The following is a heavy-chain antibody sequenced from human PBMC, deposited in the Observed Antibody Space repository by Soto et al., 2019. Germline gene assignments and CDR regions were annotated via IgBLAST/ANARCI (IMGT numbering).Heavy chain of an antibody. V-gene: IGHV4-39*01. CDR1: GVSITSTTSY. Sequence: PSETLSLTCPVSGVSITSTTSYWGWIRQSPGKGLEYIGSMYYSGRTFHNPSLKSRDTISVDTSKNQFSLKLSSVTAADTAVYYCARHTGRGALDSWGQGTLVTVSS. J-gene: IGHJ4*02. CDR3: ARHTGRGALDS. CDR2: MYYSGRT. D-gene: IGHD3-10*01.